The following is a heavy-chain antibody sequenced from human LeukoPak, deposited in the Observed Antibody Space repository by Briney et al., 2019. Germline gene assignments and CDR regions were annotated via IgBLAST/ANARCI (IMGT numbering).Heavy chain of an antibody. D-gene: IGHD6-6*01. CDR3: ARDLGGIADRRGYYYYYMDI. V-gene: IGHV1-69*05. CDR1: RGTFSSYA. CDR2: IIPIFGTA. J-gene: IGHJ6*03. Sequence: ASVKVSCKPSRGTFSSYAISWVRQAPRQGLEWMGGIIPIFGTANYAQKFQGRVTITTDESTSTAYMELSSLRSEDTAVYYCARDLGGIADRRGYYYYYMDIWGKGTTVTVSS.